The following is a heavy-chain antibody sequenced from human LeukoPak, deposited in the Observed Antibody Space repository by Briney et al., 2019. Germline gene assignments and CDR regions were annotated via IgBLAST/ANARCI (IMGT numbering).Heavy chain of an antibody. Sequence: GGSLRLSCAASGFTFSSYGMHWVRQAPGKGLEWVAFIRYDGSNKYYADSVKGRFTISRDNSKNTVYLQMNSLRAEDTAVYYCAKDPTHFRVWDDYDNTRLNSWGQGTLVTVSS. V-gene: IGHV3-30*02. J-gene: IGHJ4*02. CDR3: AKDPTHFRVWDDYDNTRLNS. CDR2: IRYDGSNK. CDR1: GFTFSSYG. D-gene: IGHD3-22*01.